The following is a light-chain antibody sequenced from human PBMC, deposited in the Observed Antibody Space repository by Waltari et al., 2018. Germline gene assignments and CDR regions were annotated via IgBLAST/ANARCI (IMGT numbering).Light chain of an antibody. CDR1: QSISRY. V-gene: IGKV1-39*01. J-gene: IGKJ1*01. Sequence: DIQMTQSPSSLSASVGDRVTITCRASQSISRYLNWYQKKPGKAPKLLIYAASSLQSGVPSRISGSGSGTEFTLTISSLQPEDFATYYCQQSYSSPLTFGQGTKVEIK. CDR3: QQSYSSPLT. CDR2: AAS.